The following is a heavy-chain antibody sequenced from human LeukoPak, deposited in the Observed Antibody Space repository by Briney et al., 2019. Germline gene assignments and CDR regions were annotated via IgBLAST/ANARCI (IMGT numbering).Heavy chain of an antibody. CDR3: AKDIDLTYYFDY. CDR1: GFTFSSYA. CDR2: ISGSGGST. V-gene: IGHV3-23*01. D-gene: IGHD2/OR15-2a*01. Sequence: GGSLRLSCAASGFTFSSYAMSWVRQAPGKGLEWVSAISGSGGSTYYADSVKGRFTISRYNSKNTLYLQMNSLRAEDTAVYYCAKDIDLTYYFDYWGQGTLVTVSS. J-gene: IGHJ4*02.